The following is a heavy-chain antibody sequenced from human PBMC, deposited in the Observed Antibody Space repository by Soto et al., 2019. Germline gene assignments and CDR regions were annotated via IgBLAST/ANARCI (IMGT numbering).Heavy chain of an antibody. CDR1: GGSISSGDYY. CDR2: IYYSGST. V-gene: IGHV4-30-4*01. CDR3: ARGQEGIVATH. J-gene: IGHJ4*02. D-gene: IGHD5-12*01. Sequence: SETLSLTCTVSGGSISSGDYYWSWIRQPPGKGLEWIGYIYYSGSTYYNPSLKSRVTISADTSKNHFSLRLNSVTAADTAVYFCARGQEGIVATHWDQGALVTVSS.